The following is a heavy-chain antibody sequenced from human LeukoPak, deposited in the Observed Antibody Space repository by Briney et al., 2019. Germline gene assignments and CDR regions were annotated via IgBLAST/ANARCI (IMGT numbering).Heavy chain of an antibody. CDR1: GFTFSSYW. CDR2: ISGSGGST. Sequence: GGSLRLSCAASGFTFSSYWMHWVRQAPGKGLEWVSGISGSGGSTNYTDSVKGRFTISRDNSKNTLYLQMNSLRAEDTAVYYCAKSRVTGTGGSLNYWGQGSLITVSS. CDR3: AKSRVTGTGGSLNY. D-gene: IGHD1-20*01. V-gene: IGHV3-23*01. J-gene: IGHJ4*02.